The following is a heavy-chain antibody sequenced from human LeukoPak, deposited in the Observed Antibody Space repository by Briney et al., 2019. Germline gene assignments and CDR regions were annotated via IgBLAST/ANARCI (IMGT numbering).Heavy chain of an antibody. CDR3: GKTTVGYSSGQKPAWPVDY. CDR2: IFGSGGSP. D-gene: IGHD5-18*01. CDR1: GFTFGSHA. Sequence: GGSLRLSCEAPGFTFGSHAMYWVRQAPGKGLEWVAGIFGSGGSPHYADPVKGRFTISRDNSRNTVYLQINSLRAEDTAVYYCGKTTVGYSSGQKPAWPVDYWGQGTLVTVSS. J-gene: IGHJ4*02. V-gene: IGHV3-23*01.